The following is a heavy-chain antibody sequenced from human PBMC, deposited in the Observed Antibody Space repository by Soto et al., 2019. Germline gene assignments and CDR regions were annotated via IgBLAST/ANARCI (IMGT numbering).Heavy chain of an antibody. V-gene: IGHV3-21*01. Sequence: PAGSLRLSCAASGFTFSSYSMNWVRQAPGKGLEWVSSISSSSSYIYYADSVKGRFTISRDNAKNSLYLQMNSLRAEDTAVYYCARNYGDYVPINYFDYWGQGTLVTVSS. CDR3: ARNYGDYVPINYFDY. CDR1: GFTFSSYS. J-gene: IGHJ4*02. CDR2: ISSSSSYI. D-gene: IGHD4-17*01.